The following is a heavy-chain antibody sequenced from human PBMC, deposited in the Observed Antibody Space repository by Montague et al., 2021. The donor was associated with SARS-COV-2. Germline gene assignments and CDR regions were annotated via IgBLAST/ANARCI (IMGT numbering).Heavy chain of an antibody. Sequence: SRRFSCAASGFIFSNSAMNWVRQAPGKGLEWVSGSSGSDGGTHYADSVKGRFTISRDNSKNVLYLQMNSLRAEDAALYYCAKDSYYYGLGYGMDVWGQGTTVTVSS. CDR1: GFIFSNSA. D-gene: IGHD3-10*01. CDR3: AKDSYYYGLGYGMDV. J-gene: IGHJ6*02. CDR2: SSGSDGGT. V-gene: IGHV3-23*01.